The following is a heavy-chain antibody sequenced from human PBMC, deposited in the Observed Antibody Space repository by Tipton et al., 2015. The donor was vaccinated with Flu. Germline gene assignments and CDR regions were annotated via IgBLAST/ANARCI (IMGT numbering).Heavy chain of an antibody. V-gene: IGHV3-21*01. CDR1: GFTFSSYS. Sequence: SLRLSCAASGFTFSSYSMNWVRQAPGKGLEWVSSISSSSSYIYYAESVKGRFTMSRDNAKISLYLQMNSLRAEDTAVYYCAGGRRYGDYIFDYWGQGTLVTVSS. CDR2: ISSSSSYI. D-gene: IGHD4-17*01. CDR3: AGGRRYGDYIFDY. J-gene: IGHJ4*02.